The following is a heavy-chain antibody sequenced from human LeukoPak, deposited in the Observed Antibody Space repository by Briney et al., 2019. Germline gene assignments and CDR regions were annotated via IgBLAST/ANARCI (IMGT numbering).Heavy chain of an antibody. CDR2: ISGYNGNT. J-gene: IGHJ6*02. V-gene: IGHV1-18*01. D-gene: IGHD2-8*02. Sequence: ASVKVSCKASGYSFTSYGIRWVRPAPGQGLEWMGWISGYNGNTNYAQKLQGRVTMTTDTSTSAAHMELRSLRSDDTAVYYCARAEQIVLRTMDVWGQGTTVTVSS. CDR3: ARAEQIVLRTMDV. CDR1: GYSFTSYG.